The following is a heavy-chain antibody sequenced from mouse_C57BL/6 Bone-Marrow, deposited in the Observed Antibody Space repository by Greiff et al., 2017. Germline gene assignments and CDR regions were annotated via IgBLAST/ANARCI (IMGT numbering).Heavy chain of an antibody. CDR1: GYTFTSYW. CDR2: INPSSGYT. D-gene: IGHD1-1*01. CDR3: ASRIYYYGSSYY. Sequence: VQRVESGAELSKPGAVVKLSCKASGYTFTSYWMHWVNQRPGQGLEWIGYINPSSGYTKYNQKFKDKATLTADKSSSTAYMQLSSLTYEDSAVYYCASRIYYYGSSYYWGQGTTLTVSS. J-gene: IGHJ2*01. V-gene: IGHV1-7*01.